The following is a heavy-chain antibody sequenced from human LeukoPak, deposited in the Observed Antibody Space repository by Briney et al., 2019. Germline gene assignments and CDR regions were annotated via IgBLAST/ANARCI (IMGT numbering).Heavy chain of an antibody. Sequence: GGSLRLSCAASGFTFSSYGMHWVRQAPGKGLEWVAFIRYDGSNKYYADSVKGRFTISRDNSKNTLYLQMNSLRAEDTAVYYCANGYCTNGVCYPYYYYYMDVWGEGTTVTVSS. D-gene: IGHD2-8*01. J-gene: IGHJ6*03. CDR2: IRYDGSNK. V-gene: IGHV3-30*02. CDR3: ANGYCTNGVCYPYYYYYMDV. CDR1: GFTFSSYG.